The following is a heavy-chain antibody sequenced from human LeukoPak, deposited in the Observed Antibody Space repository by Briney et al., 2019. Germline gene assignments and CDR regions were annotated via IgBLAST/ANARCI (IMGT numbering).Heavy chain of an antibody. V-gene: IGHV3-11*04. CDR1: GFTFSDYY. Sequence: GGSLRLSCAASGFTFSDYYMSWIRQAPGKGLEWVSYISGSGSTIYYADSVKGRFTISRDNAKNSLYLQMNSLRAEDTAMYYCARVQGGGYRTADYWGQGTLVTVSS. D-gene: IGHD1-14*01. J-gene: IGHJ4*02. CDR2: ISGSGSTI. CDR3: ARVQGGGYRTADY.